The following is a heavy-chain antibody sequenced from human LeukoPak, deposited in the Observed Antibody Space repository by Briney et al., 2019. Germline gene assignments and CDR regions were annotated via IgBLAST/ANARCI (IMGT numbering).Heavy chain of an antibody. D-gene: IGHD2-15*01. Sequence: GGSLRLSCAAWGFTLRNYHMLCVGEPPGRGVVCVAFIRKCGGNKKYVDYVSGRFTICRDNSKNTLYLQMDSLRAEDMAVDYCARDCSGWATDYCGQGTLVTVSS. CDR3: ARDCSGWATDY. CDR1: GFTLRNYH. J-gene: IGHJ4*02. V-gene: IGHV3-30*02. CDR2: IRKCGGNK.